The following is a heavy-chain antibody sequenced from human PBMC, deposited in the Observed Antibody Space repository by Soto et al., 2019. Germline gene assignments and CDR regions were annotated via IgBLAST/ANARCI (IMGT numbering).Heavy chain of an antibody. V-gene: IGHV5-51*01. Sequence: YWSWIRQPPGKGLEWIGYIYPGDSDTRYSPSFQGQVTISADKSISTAYLQWSSLKASDTAMYYCARRGRDGYNLEFDPWGQGTLVTVSS. CDR1: YW. CDR3: ARRGRDGYNLEFDP. J-gene: IGHJ5*02. CDR2: IYPGDSDT. D-gene: IGHD5-12*01.